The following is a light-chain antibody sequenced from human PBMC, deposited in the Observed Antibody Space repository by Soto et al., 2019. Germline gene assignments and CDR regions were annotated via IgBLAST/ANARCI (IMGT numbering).Light chain of an antibody. CDR2: EVS. CDR1: SSDVGGYNY. CDR3: SSFTSSSTVV. V-gene: IGLV2-14*01. Sequence: QSALTQPASVSGSPGQSITISCTGTSSDVGGYNYVSWYQQHPGKAPKLMISEVSNRPSGVSNRFSGSKSGNTASLTISGLQAEDDADYYCSSFTSSSTVVFGGGTKVTVL. J-gene: IGLJ2*01.